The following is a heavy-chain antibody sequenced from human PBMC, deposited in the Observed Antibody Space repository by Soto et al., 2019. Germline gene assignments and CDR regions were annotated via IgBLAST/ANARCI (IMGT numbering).Heavy chain of an antibody. CDR2: IYSGGST. J-gene: IGHJ6*03. CDR1: GFTASSNY. V-gene: IGHV3-66*01. CDR3: ARDRIFARTYSYYYKDV. Sequence: GGSLRLSCAASGFTASSNYMSWVRQAPGKGLEWVSVIYSGGSTYYADSVKGRFTISRDNSKNTLYLQMNSLRAEDTAVYYCARDRIFARTYSYYYKDVWGKGTTVTVSS.